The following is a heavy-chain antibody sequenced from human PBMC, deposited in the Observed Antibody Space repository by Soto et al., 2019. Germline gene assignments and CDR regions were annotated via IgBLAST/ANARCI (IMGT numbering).Heavy chain of an antibody. Sequence: SETLSLTCAVYGGSFSGYYWIWIRQPPGKGLEWIGEINHSGSTNYNPSLKSRVTISVDTSKNQFSLKLSSVTAADTAVYYCARGQRGYSGYDYWGQGTLVTVS. CDR3: ARGQRGYSGYDY. CDR1: GGSFSGYY. D-gene: IGHD5-12*01. V-gene: IGHV4-34*01. CDR2: INHSGST. J-gene: IGHJ4*02.